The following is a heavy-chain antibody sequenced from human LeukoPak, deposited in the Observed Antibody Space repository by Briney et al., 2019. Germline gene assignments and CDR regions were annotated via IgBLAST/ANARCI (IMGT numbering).Heavy chain of an antibody. CDR1: GGSFSGYY. Sequence: SETLSLTCAVYGGSFSGYYWSWIRQPPGKGLEWIGEINHSGSTNYSPSLKSRVTISVDTSKNQFSLKLSSVTAADTAVYYCARGYCSGGSCSVHFDYWGQGTLVTVSS. J-gene: IGHJ4*02. CDR3: ARGYCSGGSCSVHFDY. CDR2: INHSGST. D-gene: IGHD2-15*01. V-gene: IGHV4-34*01.